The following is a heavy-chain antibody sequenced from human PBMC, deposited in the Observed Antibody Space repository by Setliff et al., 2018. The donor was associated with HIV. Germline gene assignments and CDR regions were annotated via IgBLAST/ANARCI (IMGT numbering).Heavy chain of an antibody. J-gene: IGHJ4*02. Sequence: PSETLSLTCTVSGGSISGFYWNWIRQSAGKGLQWIGRIYDSGSTKYNPSLKSRVTISVDTSKNQFSLKLSSVTAADTAVYSCARASTRIGYDSSGYPFDYWGQGTLVTAPQ. D-gene: IGHD3-22*01. CDR2: IYDSGST. V-gene: IGHV4-4*07. CDR3: ARASTRIGYDSSGYPFDY. CDR1: GGSISGFY.